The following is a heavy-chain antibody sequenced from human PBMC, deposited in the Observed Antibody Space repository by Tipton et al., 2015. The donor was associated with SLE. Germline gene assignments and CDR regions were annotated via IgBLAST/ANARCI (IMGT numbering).Heavy chain of an antibody. CDR1: GFTFSSYA. J-gene: IGHJ4*02. Sequence: SLRLSCAASGFTFSSYAMSWVRQAPGKGLEWVSAICGSGGSTYYGDPVKGRATISRDISNNTLYLKMNRQRAEATAVYYCATSLGATAAADYWGQGTLVTVSS. CDR3: ATSLGATAAADY. CDR2: ICGSGGST. V-gene: IGHV3-23*01. D-gene: IGHD1-26*01.